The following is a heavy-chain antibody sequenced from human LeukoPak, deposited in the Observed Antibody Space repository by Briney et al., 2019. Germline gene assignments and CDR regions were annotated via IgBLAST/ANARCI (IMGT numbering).Heavy chain of an antibody. J-gene: IGHJ4*02. CDR1: GFTFSTYA. Sequence: PGGSLRLSCAASGFTFSTYAMSWVRQAPGKGLEWVSALSGSGGGTYHADSVKGRFTMSRDNSKNTLYLQMNSLRAEDTAVYYCAKGGPQLYYDSSGYYLLDYWGQGTLVTVSS. CDR3: AKGGPQLYYDSSGYYLLDY. D-gene: IGHD3-22*01. CDR2: LSGSGGGT. V-gene: IGHV3-23*01.